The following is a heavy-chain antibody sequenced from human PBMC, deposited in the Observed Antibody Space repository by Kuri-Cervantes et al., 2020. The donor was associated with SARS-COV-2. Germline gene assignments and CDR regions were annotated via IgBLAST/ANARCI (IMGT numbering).Heavy chain of an antibody. CDR3: TRDRRRYSGDTSHFYMDV. CDR2: ISDWSLNI. Sequence: GGSLRLSCAASGFTFRSSHMNWVRQAPGKGLEWISSISDWSLNIYYADSVKGRFNISRDNAKNSLFLQMNSLRVEDTAVYYCTRDRRRYSGDTSHFYMDVWGTGTTVIVSS. CDR1: GFTFRSSH. J-gene: IGHJ6*03. V-gene: IGHV3-48*01. D-gene: IGHD5-12*01.